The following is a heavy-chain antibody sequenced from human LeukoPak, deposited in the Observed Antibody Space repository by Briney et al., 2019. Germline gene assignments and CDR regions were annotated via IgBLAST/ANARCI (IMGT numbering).Heavy chain of an antibody. D-gene: IGHD1-14*01. Sequence: GGSLRLSCAASGFTFSGHWMSWVRQAPGKGLEWVANINQGGSDKYYVDSVKGRFTISRDNANNLLYLQMNSLRGEDAAVYYCTRDRSRAEDDWGQGTLVTVSS. CDR3: TRDRSRAEDD. J-gene: IGHJ4*02. CDR1: GFTFSGHW. V-gene: IGHV3-7*01. CDR2: INQGGSDK.